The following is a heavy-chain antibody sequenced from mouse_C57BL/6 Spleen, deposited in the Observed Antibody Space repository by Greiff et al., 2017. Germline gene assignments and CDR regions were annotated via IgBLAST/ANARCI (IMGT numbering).Heavy chain of an antibody. V-gene: IGHV1-59*01. Sequence: QVQLQQPGAELVRPGTSVKLSCTASGYTFPSYWMPWVKQRPGQGLEWLGVIDPSDSYSTYNQNVKGKATLTVDTSSSTAYMPLSSLTSEDSACYYCARGDYGGDWYFDVWGTGTMVSVYS. CDR1: GYTFPSYW. J-gene: IGHJ1*03. CDR2: IDPSDSYS. CDR3: ARGDYGGDWYFDV. D-gene: IGHD2-4*01.